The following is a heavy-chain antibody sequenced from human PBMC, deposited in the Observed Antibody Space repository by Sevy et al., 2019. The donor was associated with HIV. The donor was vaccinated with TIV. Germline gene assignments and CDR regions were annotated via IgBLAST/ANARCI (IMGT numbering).Heavy chain of an antibody. J-gene: IGHJ4*02. CDR2: INPSGGST. CDR1: GYTFTSYY. Sequence: ASVKVSCKASGYTFTSYYMHWVRQAPGQGLEWMGIINPSGGSTSYAQKFQDRVTMTRDTSTSTVYMELSSLRSEETAVYYCARALRSGIVATIESALNYWGQGTLVTVSS. V-gene: IGHV1-46*01. CDR3: ARALRSGIVATIESALNY. D-gene: IGHD5-12*01.